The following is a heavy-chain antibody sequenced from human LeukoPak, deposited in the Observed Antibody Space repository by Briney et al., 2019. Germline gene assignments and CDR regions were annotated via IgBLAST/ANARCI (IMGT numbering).Heavy chain of an antibody. D-gene: IGHD3-22*01. V-gene: IGHV3-33*01. CDR2: IWYDGSNK. Sequence: GGSLRLSCAASGFTFSSYGMHWVRQAPGKGLEWVAVIWYDGSNKYYADSVKGRFTISRDNSKNTLYLQMNSLRAEDTAVYYCARDKNSGMSLNYYDTWGQGTLVTVSS. CDR3: ARDKNSGMSLNYYDT. J-gene: IGHJ5*02. CDR1: GFTFSSYG.